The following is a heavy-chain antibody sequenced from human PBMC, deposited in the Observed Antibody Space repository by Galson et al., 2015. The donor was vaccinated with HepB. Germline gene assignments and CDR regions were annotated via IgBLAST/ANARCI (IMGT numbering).Heavy chain of an antibody. CDR3: ARYSCINSFGIAGN. D-gene: IGHD4-23*01. CDR1: GFTFSNYW. CDR2: IKQDGSEK. Sequence: SLRLSCAASGFTFSNYWMSWVRQTPGKGLEWVANIKQDGSEKYYVDSVKGRFTISRDNAKNSLYLQMNSLRAEDTAVYYCARYSCINSFGIAGNWGQGTLVTVSS. V-gene: IGHV3-7*03. J-gene: IGHJ4*02.